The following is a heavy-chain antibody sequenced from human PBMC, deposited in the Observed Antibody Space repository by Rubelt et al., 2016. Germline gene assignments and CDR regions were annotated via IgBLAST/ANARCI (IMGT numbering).Heavy chain of an antibody. V-gene: IGHV3-23*01. D-gene: IGHD5-18*01. CDR2: ITISGGST. J-gene: IGHJ4*02. Sequence: GGSLRLSCAASGFTFSNYAMSWVRQAPGKGLEWVSTITISGGSTDYADSVKGRFTSSRDNPKKTLYLQINSLRAEDTAVYYCAKDLGSGYSYGYFDYWGQGTLVTVSS. CDR1: GFTFSNYA. CDR3: AKDLGSGYSYGYFDY.